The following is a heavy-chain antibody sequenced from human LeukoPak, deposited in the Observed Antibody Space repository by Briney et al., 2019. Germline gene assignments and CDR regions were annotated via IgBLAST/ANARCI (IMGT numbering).Heavy chain of an antibody. D-gene: IGHD4-17*01. V-gene: IGHV4-38-2*01. CDR3: ARPLSYGSWFDP. CDR1: GYSISSGYY. Sequence: PSETLSLTCAVSGYSISSGYYWGWIRQPPGKGLEWIANIYHSGSTYYNPSLKSRITISVDTSKNQFSPKLSSVTAADTAVYYCARPLSYGSWFDPWGQGTLVTVSS. J-gene: IGHJ5*02. CDR2: IYHSGST.